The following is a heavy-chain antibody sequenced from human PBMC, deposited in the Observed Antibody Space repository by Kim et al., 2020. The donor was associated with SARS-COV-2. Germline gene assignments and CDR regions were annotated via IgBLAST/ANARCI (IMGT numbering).Heavy chain of an antibody. V-gene: IGHV1-18*01. J-gene: IGHJ5*02. CDR2: ISVNSGNT. CDR3: ARDHLVATIGGADP. D-gene: IGHD5-12*01. CDR1: GYSFTSYG. Sequence: ASVKVSCKASGYSFTSYGFSWVRQAPGQGLEWMGWISVNSGNTNYAHKFEGRMTMTTDTSTGTAYMELRSLTSDDTAVYYCARDHLVATIGGADPWGQGTLVTVSS.